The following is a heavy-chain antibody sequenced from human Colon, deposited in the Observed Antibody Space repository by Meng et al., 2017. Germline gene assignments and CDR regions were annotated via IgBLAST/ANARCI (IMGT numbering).Heavy chain of an antibody. V-gene: IGHV1-8*01. D-gene: IGHD1-14*01. CDR1: GYTFTSYD. J-gene: IGHJ4*02. CDR2: MNTNSGNK. Sequence: QGHMVQLGAEVKKPGASVKVSCKTSGYTFTSYDINWVRQAAGQGLEWIGWMNTNSGNKDYAWNFQGRVTLTSDTSLTTAYMELSSLRPEDTAVYYCARGLYPTTPAQLVDWGQGTLVTVSS. CDR3: ARGLYPTTPAQLVD.